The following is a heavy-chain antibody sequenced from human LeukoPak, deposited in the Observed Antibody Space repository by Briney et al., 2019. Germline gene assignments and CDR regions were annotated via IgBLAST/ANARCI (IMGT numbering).Heavy chain of an antibody. CDR3: ARAEKSYYYYYYYMDA. CDR1: GFTFSSYE. CDR2: ISSSGSTI. J-gene: IGHJ6*03. V-gene: IGHV3-48*03. Sequence: GGSLRLSCAASGFTFSSYEMNWVRQAPGKGLEWVSYISSSGSTIYYADSVKGRFTISRDNAKNSLYLQMNSLRAEDTAVYYCARAEKSYYYYYYYMDAWGKGTTVTVSS.